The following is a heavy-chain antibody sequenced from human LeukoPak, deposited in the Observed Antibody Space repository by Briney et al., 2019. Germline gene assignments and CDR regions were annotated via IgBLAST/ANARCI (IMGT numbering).Heavy chain of an antibody. Sequence: GESLRLSCVASGFTFSSHEMNWVRQAPGKGLEWVSYISTSGATIYYADSVKGRFTISRDNAKNSLYLQMHSLRAEDTAVYYCASVSEDTGEPGGYWGQGTLVTVSS. CDR2: ISTSGATI. J-gene: IGHJ4*02. D-gene: IGHD3-10*01. V-gene: IGHV3-48*03. CDR3: ASVSEDTGEPGGY. CDR1: GFTFSSHE.